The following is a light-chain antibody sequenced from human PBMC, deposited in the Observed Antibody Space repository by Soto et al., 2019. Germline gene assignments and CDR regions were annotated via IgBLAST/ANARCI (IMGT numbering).Light chain of an antibody. CDR3: QQYGSSHT. Sequence: EIVLTQSPATLSLSPGKRATLSCGASQSVSSSYLAWYQQKPGLAPRLLIYDASSRATGIPDRFSGSGSGTDFTLTISRLEPEDFAVYYCQQYGSSHTFGQGTRLEIK. CDR1: QSVSSSY. J-gene: IGKJ5*01. V-gene: IGKV3D-20*01. CDR2: DAS.